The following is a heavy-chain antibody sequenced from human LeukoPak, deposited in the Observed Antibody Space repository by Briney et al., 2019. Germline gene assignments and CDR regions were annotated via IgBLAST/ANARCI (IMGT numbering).Heavy chain of an antibody. CDR1: GFTFSSYA. CDR3: AKVLGVYGGYFDY. J-gene: IGHJ4*02. Sequence: GGSLRLACAASGFTFSSYAMSWVRPAPGKGLEWVSAISGSGGSTYYADSVKGRFTISRDNSKNTLYLQMNSLRAEDTAVYYCAKVLGVYGGYFDYWGQGTLVTVSS. CDR2: ISGSGGST. D-gene: IGHD5/OR15-5a*01. V-gene: IGHV3-23*01.